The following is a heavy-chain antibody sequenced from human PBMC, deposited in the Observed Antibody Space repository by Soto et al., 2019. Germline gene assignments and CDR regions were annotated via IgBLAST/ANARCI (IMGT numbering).Heavy chain of an antibody. CDR3: ARVGVGDYRNYCEY. J-gene: IGHJ4*02. V-gene: IGHV3-33*01. Sequence: QVQLVESGGGGVQPGRSLRLSCAASGFTFSDYGMYWVRQAPGKGLEWVAMIWYDGSIRYYEDSVKGRFTISRDNSNKTLYRQMNSLRVEDTVVYYCARVGVGDYRNYCEYWGQGKRVTVSS. D-gene: IGHD4-17*01. CDR1: GFTFSDYG. CDR2: IWYDGSIR.